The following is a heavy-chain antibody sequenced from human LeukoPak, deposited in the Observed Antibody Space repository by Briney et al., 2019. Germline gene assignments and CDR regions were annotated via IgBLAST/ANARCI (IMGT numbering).Heavy chain of an antibody. V-gene: IGHV1-2*02. J-gene: IGHJ6*03. CDR2: INPNSGGT. D-gene: IGHD3-10*01. CDR1: GYTFTGYY. Sequence: SVKVSCKASGYTFTGYYMHWVRQAPGQGLEWMGWINPNSGGTNYAQKFQGRVTMTRDTSISTAYMELSRLRSDDTAVYYCARAVGSGSFQTYYYYMDVWGKGTTVTISS. CDR3: ARAVGSGSFQTYYYYMDV.